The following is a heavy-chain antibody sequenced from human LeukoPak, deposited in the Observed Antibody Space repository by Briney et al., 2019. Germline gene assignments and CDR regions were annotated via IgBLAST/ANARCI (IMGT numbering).Heavy chain of an antibody. Sequence: PGGSLRLSCAASGFTFSSYWRHWVRQAPGKGLVWVSRINSDGSSTSYADSVKGRFTISRDNAKNTLYLQMNSLRAEDTAVYYCARLHSSGYLYYFDYWGQGTLVTVSS. CDR2: INSDGSST. J-gene: IGHJ4*02. CDR3: ARLHSSGYLYYFDY. CDR1: GFTFSSYW. V-gene: IGHV3-74*01. D-gene: IGHD3-22*01.